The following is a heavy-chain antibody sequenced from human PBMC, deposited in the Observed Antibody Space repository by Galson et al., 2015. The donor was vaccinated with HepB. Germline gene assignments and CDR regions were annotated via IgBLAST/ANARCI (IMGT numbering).Heavy chain of an antibody. CDR1: GFSFSDFA. CDR2: ISHDGKHQ. J-gene: IGHJ4*02. V-gene: IGHV3-30*04. D-gene: IGHD1-26*01. Sequence: LRLSCAASGFSFSDFALHWVRQGPGKGPEWVALISHDGKHQYYADSVRGRFTISRDISKNTLNLQMNSLGVEDTGIYYCARDPDDTEGYYMTFEYWGQGTLVTVSS. CDR3: ARDPDDTEGYYMTFEY.